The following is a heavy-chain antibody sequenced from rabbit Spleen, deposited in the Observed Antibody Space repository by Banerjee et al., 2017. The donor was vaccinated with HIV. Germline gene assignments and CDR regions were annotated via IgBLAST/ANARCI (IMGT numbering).Heavy chain of an antibody. CDR2: IGDGDGST. CDR1: GVSFSSNYY. J-gene: IGHJ4*01. Sequence: QSLEESGGDLVKPGASLTLTCTASGVSFSSNYYMCWVRQAPGKGLEWIACIGDGDGSTYYASWAKGRFTISKTSSTTVTLQMTSLTPADTATYFCARDAGDAAIGCDYFNLWGQGTLVTVS. D-gene: IGHD6-1*01. V-gene: IGHV1S40*01. CDR3: ARDAGDAAIGCDYFNL.